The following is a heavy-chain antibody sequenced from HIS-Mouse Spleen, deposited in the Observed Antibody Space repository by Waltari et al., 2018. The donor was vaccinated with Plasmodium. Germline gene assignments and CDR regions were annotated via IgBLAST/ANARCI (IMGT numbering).Heavy chain of an antibody. Sequence: EVQLVESGGGLVQPGGSLRLSCAASGFPFRSCWMSWVRQAPGKGLEWVANIKQDGSEKYYVDSVKGRFTISRDNAKNSLYLQMNSLRAEDTAVYYCASSWYWYFDLWGRGTLVTVSS. CDR1: GFPFRSCW. V-gene: IGHV3-7*01. J-gene: IGHJ2*01. CDR2: IKQDGSEK. D-gene: IGHD6-13*01. CDR3: ASSWYWYFDL.